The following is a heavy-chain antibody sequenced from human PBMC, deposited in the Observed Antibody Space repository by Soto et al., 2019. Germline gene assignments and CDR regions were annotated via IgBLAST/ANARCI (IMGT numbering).Heavy chain of an antibody. Sequence: PSDTLSLTCAVSGGSISSSNGWSWVRQPPGKGLEWIGEIYHSGSTNYNPSLKSRVTISVDKSNNQFSLHLTSVTAADTAVYYCARSIVTPSAMFDHWGQGLLVTVSS. D-gene: IGHD2-2*01. CDR1: GGSISSSNG. CDR3: ARSIVTPSAMFDH. CDR2: IYHSGST. J-gene: IGHJ5*02. V-gene: IGHV4-4*02.